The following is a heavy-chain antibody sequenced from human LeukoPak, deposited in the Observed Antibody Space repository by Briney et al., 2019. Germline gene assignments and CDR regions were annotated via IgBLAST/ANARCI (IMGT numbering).Heavy chain of an antibody. Sequence: SVKVSCKASGGTFSSYAISWVRQAPGQGLEWMGGIIPVFGTANYAQKFQGRVTITADESTSTAYMELSSLRSEDTAVYYCARGGPDSSGWYQSGMDVWGQGTTVTVPS. CDR3: ARGGPDSSGWYQSGMDV. V-gene: IGHV1-69*01. D-gene: IGHD6-19*01. J-gene: IGHJ6*02. CDR1: GGTFSSYA. CDR2: IIPVFGTA.